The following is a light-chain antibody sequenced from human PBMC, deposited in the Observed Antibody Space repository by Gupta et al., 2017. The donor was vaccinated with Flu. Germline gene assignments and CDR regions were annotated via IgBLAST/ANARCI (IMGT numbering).Light chain of an antibody. CDR2: EGS. J-gene: IGLJ1*01. Sequence: SSDVGSYNLVSWYQQYPGKAPKLMIYEGSKRPSGVCNRFSGSKSGNTASLTISGLQADDEADYYCCSYAGSGTYYVFGTGTKVTVL. CDR1: SSDVGSYNL. V-gene: IGLV2-23*01. CDR3: CSYAGSGTYYV.